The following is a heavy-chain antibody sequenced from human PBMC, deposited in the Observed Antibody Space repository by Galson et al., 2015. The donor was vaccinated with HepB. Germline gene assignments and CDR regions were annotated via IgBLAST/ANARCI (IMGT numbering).Heavy chain of an antibody. V-gene: IGHV3-7*01. CDR1: GFTFRNYW. CDR3: ARVLDFWRGSRYSYYMDV. J-gene: IGHJ6*03. CDR2: LKEDGSET. D-gene: IGHD3-3*01. Sequence: SLRHSCAASGFTFRNYWVSWVRQAPGKGLEWVGNLKEDGSETYYVDSVKGRFTISRDNANKSLYLQMSSLRSEDTAVYYCARVLDFWRGSRYSYYMDVWGEGTTVTVSS.